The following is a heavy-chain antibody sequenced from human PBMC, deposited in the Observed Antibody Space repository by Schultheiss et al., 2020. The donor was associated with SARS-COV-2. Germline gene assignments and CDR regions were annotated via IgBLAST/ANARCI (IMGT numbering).Heavy chain of an antibody. CDR3: AKGTGGGSYYDY. Sequence: GESLKISCAASGFTFSSYGMHWVRQAPGKGLEWVAFIRYDGSNKYYADSVKGRFTISRDNSKNTLYLQMNSLRAEDTAVYYCAKGTGGGSYYDYWGQGTLVTVSS. V-gene: IGHV3-30*02. J-gene: IGHJ4*02. CDR2: IRYDGSNK. D-gene: IGHD2-15*01. CDR1: GFTFSSYG.